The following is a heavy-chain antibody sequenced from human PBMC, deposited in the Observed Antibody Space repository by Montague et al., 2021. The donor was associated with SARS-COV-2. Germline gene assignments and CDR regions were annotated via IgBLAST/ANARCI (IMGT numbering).Heavy chain of an antibody. D-gene: IGHD3-22*01. V-gene: IGHV4-59*08. CDR1: GGSISSYY. Sequence: SETLSLTCTVSGGSISSYYWSWIRQPPGKGLEWIGYIYHGGSTNYNSSLKSRVTISVDTSKNQVSLMLSAVTAADTAVYYCARLRRSSVYSNWFDPWGRGTLVTVSS. CDR3: ARLRRSSVYSNWFDP. J-gene: IGHJ5*02. CDR2: IYHGGST.